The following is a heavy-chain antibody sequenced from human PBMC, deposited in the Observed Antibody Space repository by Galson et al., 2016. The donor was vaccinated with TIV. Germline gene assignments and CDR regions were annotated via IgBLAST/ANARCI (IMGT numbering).Heavy chain of an antibody. D-gene: IGHD6-19*01. V-gene: IGHV1-18*01. Sequence: QSGAEVKKPGASVKISCKASGYFFNSYGLTWLRQAPGQGLEWMGLISGYNGNANYAQKFQGRVTMTTDTSTSTSYLELRNLRSDDTAIYFCVRKAGSGWYDCWGQGTLVTVSS. CDR3: VRKAGSGWYDC. CDR2: ISGYNGNA. CDR1: GYFFNSYG. J-gene: IGHJ5*01.